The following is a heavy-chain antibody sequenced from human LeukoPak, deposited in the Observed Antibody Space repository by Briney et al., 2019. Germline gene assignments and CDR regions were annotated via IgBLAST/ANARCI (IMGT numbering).Heavy chain of an antibody. V-gene: IGHV3-9*01. CDR1: GFTFDDYA. CDR2: ISWNSGSI. CDR3: AKDIGSAATYYFDY. J-gene: IGHJ4*02. D-gene: IGHD6-13*01. Sequence: PGGSLRLSCAASGFTFDDYAMRWVRQGPGKGLEWVSGISWNSGSIGYADSVKGRFTISRDNAKNSLYLQMNSLRAEDTALYYCAKDIGSAATYYFDYWGQGTWSPSPQ.